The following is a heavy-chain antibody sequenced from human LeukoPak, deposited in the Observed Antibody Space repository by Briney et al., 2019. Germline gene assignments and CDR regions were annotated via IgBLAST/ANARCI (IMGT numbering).Heavy chain of an antibody. CDR3: SRVPNAPKIEPNWFDP. CDR1: GGYISSYY. Sequence: PSETLSLTCSVSGGYISSYYWSWIRQPPGKGLEWIGIINYSGSTKYNPSLKSRVSISVDTSKNQFSLRLTSVTVADTAVYFCSRVPNAPKIEPNWFDPGGEGTLVTVSS. D-gene: IGHD1-14*01. J-gene: IGHJ5*02. CDR2: INYSGST. V-gene: IGHV4-59*01.